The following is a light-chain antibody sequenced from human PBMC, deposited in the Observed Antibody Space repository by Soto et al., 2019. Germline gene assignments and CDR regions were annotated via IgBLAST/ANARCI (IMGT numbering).Light chain of an antibody. Sequence: EIVLTQSPGTLSLSPGEGATLSCRASQSVTNNYLAWYQQKPGQAPRLLIYGASSRATGIPDRFSGSGSGTDFTLTISRLEPEDFAVYYCQQYGSSLFTFGPGTKVDIK. V-gene: IGKV3-20*01. CDR1: QSVTNNY. J-gene: IGKJ3*01. CDR3: QQYGSSLFT. CDR2: GAS.